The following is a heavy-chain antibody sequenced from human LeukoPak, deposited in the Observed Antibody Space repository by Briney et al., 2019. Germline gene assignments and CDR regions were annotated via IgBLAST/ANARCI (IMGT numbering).Heavy chain of an antibody. CDR2: IYPGDSDT. D-gene: IGHD6-19*01. CDR1: GYRFTSYW. CDR3: ARTGYSSGWYGGFDI. J-gene: IGHJ3*02. Sequence: GESLKISCQGSGYRFTSYWIGWVRQMPGKGLEWMGIIYPGDSDTRYGPSFQGQVTISADKSISTAYLQWSSLKASDTAMYYCARTGYSSGWYGGFDIWGQGTLVTVSS. V-gene: IGHV5-51*01.